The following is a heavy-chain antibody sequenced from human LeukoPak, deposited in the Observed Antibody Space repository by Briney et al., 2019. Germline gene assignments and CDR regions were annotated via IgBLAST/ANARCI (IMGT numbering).Heavy chain of an antibody. J-gene: IGHJ4*02. V-gene: IGHV4-34*01. CDR1: GGSFGGYY. CDR2: INHSGTN. CDR3: ATRGRGYSGYGRLYYFDY. Sequence: SETLSLTCPVYGGSFGGYYWSWIRQPQGEGMEWNGEINHSGTNNYNTSLERRVNISVATSKNQFSLTLSSVTAADTAVYYCATRGRGYSGYGRLYYFDYWGQGTLVTVSS. D-gene: IGHD5-12*01.